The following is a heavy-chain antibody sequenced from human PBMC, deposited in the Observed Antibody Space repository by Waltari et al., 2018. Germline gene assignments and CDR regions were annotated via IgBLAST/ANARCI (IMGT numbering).Heavy chain of an antibody. CDR2: INWNGGST. D-gene: IGHD4-4*01. J-gene: IGHJ4*02. Sequence: EVQLLESGGGLVPPGGSLRLSCAASGFTFDDYGMSWVRQAPGKGLEWVSGINWNGGSTGYADAVKGRFTISRDNAKNSLYLQMNSLRAEDTGVYYCAREGLTEEAAYWGQGTLVTVSS. V-gene: IGHV3-20*04. CDR1: GFTFDDYG. CDR3: AREGLTEEAAY.